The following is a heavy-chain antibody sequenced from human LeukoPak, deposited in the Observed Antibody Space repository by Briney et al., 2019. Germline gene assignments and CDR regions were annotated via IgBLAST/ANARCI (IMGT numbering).Heavy chain of an antibody. J-gene: IGHJ4*02. D-gene: IGHD5-24*01. Sequence: ASVKVSCKASGYTFTSYGISWVRQAPGQGLEWMGWISAYNGNTNYAQKLQGRVTMTTDTSTSTAYMELRSLRSDDTAVYYCARDFYTGGWTATTSGVDYWGQGTLVTVSS. CDR1: GYTFTSYG. CDR2: ISAYNGNT. CDR3: ARDFYTGGWTATTSGVDY. V-gene: IGHV1-18*01.